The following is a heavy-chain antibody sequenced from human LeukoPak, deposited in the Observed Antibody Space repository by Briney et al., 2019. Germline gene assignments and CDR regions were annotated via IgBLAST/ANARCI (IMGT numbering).Heavy chain of an antibody. CDR1: GASIRSGNW. Sequence: SETLSLTCAVSGASIRSGNWWSWVRQPPGKGLEWIGEIYHTGTSDYNPSLKSRVTISVDKSKNQCSLKLTSVTAADTAVYYCARVVYRGENWFDPWGQGTLVTVSS. V-gene: IGHV4-4*02. CDR2: IYHTGTS. D-gene: IGHD3-10*01. J-gene: IGHJ5*02. CDR3: ARVVYRGENWFDP.